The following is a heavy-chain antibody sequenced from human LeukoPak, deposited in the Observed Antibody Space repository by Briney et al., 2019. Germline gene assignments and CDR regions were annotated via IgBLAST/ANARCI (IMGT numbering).Heavy chain of an antibody. J-gene: IGHJ4*02. CDR2: ISASGRDT. CDR1: GFIFSNYC. D-gene: IGHD3-3*01. Sequence: PGGSLGLSCAASGFIFSNYCMNSVRQDPGKGREWVAAISASGRDTTQATCGGGRLTTARNNSKSTTYLQMNSLRAGDTAVFYCAKDLYLRDFWSGYCDYWGQGIPVTVSS. CDR3: AKDLYLRDFWSGYCDY. V-gene: IGHV3-23*01.